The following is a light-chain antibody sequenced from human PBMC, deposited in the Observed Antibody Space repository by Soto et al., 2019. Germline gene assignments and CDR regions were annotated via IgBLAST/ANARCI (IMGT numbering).Light chain of an antibody. CDR1: QGISGW. V-gene: IGKV1-12*01. Sequence: DIQMTQSPSSVSASVGDRVTITCRASQGISGWLAWYQQKPGKAHKLLIYAASSLQSGVPERFSGSGSGTDFTLTISSLQPEECATYYCQQANRSPLTFGGGTKVEIK. CDR3: QQANRSPLT. J-gene: IGKJ4*01. CDR2: AAS.